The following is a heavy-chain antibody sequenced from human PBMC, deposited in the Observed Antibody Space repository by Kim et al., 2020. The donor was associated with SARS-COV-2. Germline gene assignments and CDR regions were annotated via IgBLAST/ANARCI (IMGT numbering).Heavy chain of an antibody. CDR1: GGSFSGYY. V-gene: IGHV4-34*01. J-gene: IGHJ6*02. CDR3: ARQPFDSSGRDYGMDV. Sequence: SETLSLTCAVYGGSFSGYYWSWIRQPPGKGLEWIGEINHSGSTNYNPSLKSRVTISIDTSKNQFSLKLSSVTAADTAVYYCARQPFDSSGRDYGMDVWGQGTTVTVSS. CDR2: INHSGST. D-gene: IGHD6-19*01.